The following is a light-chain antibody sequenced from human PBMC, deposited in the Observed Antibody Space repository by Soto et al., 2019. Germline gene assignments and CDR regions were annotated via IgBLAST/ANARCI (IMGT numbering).Light chain of an antibody. CDR2: AES. V-gene: IGKV1-39*01. CDR1: QSISSS. CDR3: QQSYSTPFT. Sequence: DIQMTQSQSSLSASVGDRVTITCRAIQSISSSLNWYQHRPGNAPKLLIYAESTLEYAVPIRFSGSGSGTDFTLTIGSLQPEESANYDCQQSYSTPFTFGQGTRREIK. J-gene: IGKJ5*01.